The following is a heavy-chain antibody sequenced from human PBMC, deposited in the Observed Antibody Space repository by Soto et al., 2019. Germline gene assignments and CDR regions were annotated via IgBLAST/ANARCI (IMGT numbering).Heavy chain of an antibody. CDR1: CDSILSSDFY. D-gene: IGHD3-3*02. J-gene: IGHJ5*02. V-gene: IGHV4-39*01. Sequence: SETLSLTCTVSCDSILSSDFYWGWVRQPPGKGLEWIGSIFYLGSSYYNPSLKSRVTMSVDTSKNQFSLRLRSVTAADTALYFCARHSLALRKNNWFDPWGQGIMVT. CDR2: IFYLGSS. CDR3: ARHSLALRKNNWFDP.